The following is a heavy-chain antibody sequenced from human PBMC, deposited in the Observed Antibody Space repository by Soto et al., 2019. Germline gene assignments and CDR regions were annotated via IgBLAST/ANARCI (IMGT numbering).Heavy chain of an antibody. CDR3: ARVRVEGGTFFRRYCYGY. J-gene: IGHJ4*02. CDR1: GGAIYNGVYS. CDR2: IYTSGST. V-gene: IGHV4-61*02. D-gene: IGHD1-26*01. Sequence: SETLSLTCAVFGGAIYNGVYSWSWIRQPAGKGLEWIGRIYTSGSTNYNPPLKSRVTMSVDTSKNQFSLKLSSVTAADTAVYYCARVRVEGGTFFRRYCYGYWGQLNLVTVSS.